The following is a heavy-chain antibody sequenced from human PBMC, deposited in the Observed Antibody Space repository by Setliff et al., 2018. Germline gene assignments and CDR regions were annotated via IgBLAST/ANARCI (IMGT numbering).Heavy chain of an antibody. CDR2: MNPNSGNT. CDR1: GYTFTSYA. D-gene: IGHD5-18*01. V-gene: IGHV1-8*02. Sequence: ASVKVSCKASGYTFTSYAMNWVRPAPGQGLEWMGWMNPNSGNTGYAQKFQGRVTMTRNTSISTAYMELSSLRSEDTAVYYCARRVGSVGIQLPDYWGQGTLVTVSS. CDR3: ARRVGSVGIQLPDY. J-gene: IGHJ4*02.